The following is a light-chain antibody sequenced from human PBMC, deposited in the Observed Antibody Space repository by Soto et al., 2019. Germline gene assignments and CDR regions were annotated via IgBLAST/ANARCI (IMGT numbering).Light chain of an antibody. CDR2: EVS. CDR1: SSDVGSNNR. Sequence: QSVLTQPPSVSGSPGQSVTISCTGTSSDVGSNNRVSWYQQPPGTAPKLMIYEVSNRPSGVPDRFSGSKSGNTASLTISGLRAEDEADYYCTSYTSSTTPCVFGTGTQLPSS. CDR3: TSYTSSTTPCV. J-gene: IGLJ7*01. V-gene: IGLV2-18*02.